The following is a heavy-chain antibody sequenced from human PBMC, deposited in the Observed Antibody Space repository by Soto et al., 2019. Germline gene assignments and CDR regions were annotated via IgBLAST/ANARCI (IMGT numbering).Heavy chain of an antibody. CDR1: GYSISSGYY. Sequence: PSETLSLTCAASGYSISSGYYCGWIRQPPGKGLEWIGSIYHSGSTYYNPSLKSRVTISIDTSKNQFSLKLSSVTASDPAVFYFTSYSSNFMDVWGQGTTVTVSS. D-gene: IGHD6-13*01. V-gene: IGHV4-38-2*01. CDR3: TSYSSNFMDV. CDR2: IYHSGST. J-gene: IGHJ6*02.